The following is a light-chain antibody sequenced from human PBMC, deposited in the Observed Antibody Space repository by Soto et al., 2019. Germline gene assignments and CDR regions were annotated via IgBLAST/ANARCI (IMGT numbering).Light chain of an antibody. CDR1: SSDVGAYNY. CDR3: SSFAGNNNLV. Sequence: QSVLTQPPSASGSPGQSVAISCTGTSSDVGAYNYVSWYRQHPGKAPNLMIYEVTKRPSGVPDRFSGSKSGNTASLTVFGLQAEDEAYYYCSSFAGNNNLVFGGGTKLTVL. J-gene: IGLJ2*01. V-gene: IGLV2-8*01. CDR2: EVT.